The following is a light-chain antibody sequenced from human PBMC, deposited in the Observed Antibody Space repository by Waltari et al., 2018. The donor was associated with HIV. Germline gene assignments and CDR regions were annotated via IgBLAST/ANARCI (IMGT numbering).Light chain of an antibody. CDR1: QNIFYSSKNANY. CDR2: WAS. V-gene: IGKV4-1*01. J-gene: IGKJ1*01. Sequence: DIVMTQSPHSLALSLGERATINCKSSQNIFYSSKNANYLAWYQQKPGQSPKLLIYWASSRASGVPDRFSGSGSRTDFTLSISSLQSEDVAVYFCQQYYYTPPTFGQGTRVEIK. CDR3: QQYYYTPPT.